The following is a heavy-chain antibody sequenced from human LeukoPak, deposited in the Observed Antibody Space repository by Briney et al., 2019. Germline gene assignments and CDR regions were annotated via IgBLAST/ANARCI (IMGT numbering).Heavy chain of an antibody. J-gene: IGHJ4*02. CDR2: ISGSGGST. CDR1: GFTFSSYA. CDR3: AKDIWNCGGDCYSYYFDY. D-gene: IGHD2-21*02. V-gene: IGHV3-23*01. Sequence: PGGSLRLSCPASGFTFSSYAMSWVRQAPGKGLEWVTAISGSGGSTYYADSVKGRFTISRDNSKNTLYLQMNSLRAEDTAVYYCAKDIWNCGGDCYSYYFDYWGQGTLVTVSS.